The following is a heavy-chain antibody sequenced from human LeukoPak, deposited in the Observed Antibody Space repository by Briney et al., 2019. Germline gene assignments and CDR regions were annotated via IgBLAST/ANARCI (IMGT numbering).Heavy chain of an antibody. J-gene: IGHJ4*02. CDR1: GFTFSSYA. CDR3: AKTLPSSWYSFDY. Sequence: GGSLRLSCAASGFTFSSYAMSWVRQAPGEGLEWVSLLSGSGGSTYYADSVKGRFTISSDKSKNTLYLQMDSLRAEDTAVYYCAKTLPSSWYSFDYWGQGTLVTVSS. CDR2: LSGSGGST. D-gene: IGHD6-13*01. V-gene: IGHV3-23*01.